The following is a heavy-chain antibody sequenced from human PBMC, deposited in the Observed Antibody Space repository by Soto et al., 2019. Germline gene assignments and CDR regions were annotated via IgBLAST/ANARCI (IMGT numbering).Heavy chain of an antibody. CDR1: WFTVISNY. D-gene: IGHD5-18*01. CDR3: ARDRRGYSYGYLESYFDY. CDR2: IYSGGST. Sequence: GGSLRLSCASSWFTVISNYMSWVRQAPGKGLEWVSVIYSGGSTYYADSVKGRFTISRDNSKNTLYLQMNSLRAEDTAVYYCARDRRGYSYGYLESYFDYWGQGTLVTVSS. J-gene: IGHJ4*02. V-gene: IGHV3-53*01.